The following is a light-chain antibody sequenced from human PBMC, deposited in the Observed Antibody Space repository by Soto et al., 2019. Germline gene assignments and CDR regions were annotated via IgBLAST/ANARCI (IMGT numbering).Light chain of an antibody. CDR1: SSDVGAYNY. CDR2: EVT. V-gene: IGLV2-8*01. CDR3: RSYSGAYTLVV. Sequence: QSALTQPPSASGSPGQSVTISCTGTSSDVGAYNYVSWYQQHPGKAPRLVIYEVTKRPSGVPERFSGSKSGNTASLTVSALQADDEADYYFRSYSGAYTLVVFGGGTKVTVL. J-gene: IGLJ2*01.